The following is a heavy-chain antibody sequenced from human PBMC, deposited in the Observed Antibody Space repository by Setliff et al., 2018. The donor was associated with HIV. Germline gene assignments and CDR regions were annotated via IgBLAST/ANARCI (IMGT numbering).Heavy chain of an antibody. CDR1: GGPFSAYA. D-gene: IGHD6-19*01. Sequence: ASVKVSCKASGGPFSAYAITWVRQAPGQGLEWMGGFVPIFRTVKYAQKFQGRVTITADEWTSTAYMELSSLRSEDTAVYYCARDPSIAVAGAAVWGQGTTVTVSS. CDR3: ARDPSIAVAGAAV. V-gene: IGHV1-69*13. J-gene: IGHJ6*02. CDR2: FVPIFRTV.